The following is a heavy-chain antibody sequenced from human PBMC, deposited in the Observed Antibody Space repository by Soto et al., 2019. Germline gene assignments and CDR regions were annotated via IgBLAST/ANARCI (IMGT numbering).Heavy chain of an antibody. CDR3: ARPFRPTALWFGEDLDAFDI. Sequence: PSETLSLTCPVSGGSISSRTYYWGWIRQPPGKGLEWIGSIYYSGSTYYNPSLKSRVTISVDTSKNQFSLKLSSVTAADTAVYYCARPFRPTALWFGEDLDAFDIWGQGTMVTVSS. CDR1: GGSISSRTYY. D-gene: IGHD3-10*01. V-gene: IGHV4-39*01. CDR2: IYYSGST. J-gene: IGHJ3*02.